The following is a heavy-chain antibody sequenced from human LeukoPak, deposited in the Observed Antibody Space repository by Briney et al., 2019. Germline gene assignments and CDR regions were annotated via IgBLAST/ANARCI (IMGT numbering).Heavy chain of an antibody. D-gene: IGHD5-18*01. CDR1: EFTFSSYS. CDR2: ISSIRNYI. Sequence: GGSLRLSCEASEFTFSSYSINWVRQAPGKGPEWVSSISSIRNYIYYADSVRGRFTISRDNARNSLYLQMNSLRAEDTAVYYCARLRGGYNYALGPFDYWGQGTLVTVSS. V-gene: IGHV3-21*01. CDR3: ARLRGGYNYALGPFDY. J-gene: IGHJ4*02.